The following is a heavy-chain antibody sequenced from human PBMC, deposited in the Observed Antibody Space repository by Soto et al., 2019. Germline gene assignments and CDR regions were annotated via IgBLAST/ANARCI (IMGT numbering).Heavy chain of an antibody. CDR3: ARHPLSSYYDFCPPDY. V-gene: IGHV3-21*01. CDR1: GFTFSSYS. D-gene: IGHD3-3*01. CDR2: ISSSSSYI. J-gene: IGHJ4*02. Sequence: PGGSPRLSCAASGFTFSSYSMNWLRQAPGKGLEWVSSISSSSSYIYYADSVKGRFTISRDNAKNSLYLQMNSLRAEDTAVYYCARHPLSSYYDFCPPDYWGQGTLVTVSS.